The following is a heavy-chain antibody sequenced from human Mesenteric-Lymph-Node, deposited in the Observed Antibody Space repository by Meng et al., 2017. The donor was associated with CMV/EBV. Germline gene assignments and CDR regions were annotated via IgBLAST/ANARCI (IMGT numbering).Heavy chain of an antibody. V-gene: IGHV3-11*01. CDR3: ARGGGADLWEDTAFDI. Sequence: GESLKISCAVSGFTFSDYYMSWIRQAPGKGLEWLSYISGSSSTIYYADSVKGRFTISRDNAKNSLYLQMNSLRVEDTAVYYCARGGGADLWEDTAFDIWGQGTMVTVSS. CDR2: ISGSSSTI. D-gene: IGHD1-26*01. J-gene: IGHJ3*02. CDR1: GFTFSDYY.